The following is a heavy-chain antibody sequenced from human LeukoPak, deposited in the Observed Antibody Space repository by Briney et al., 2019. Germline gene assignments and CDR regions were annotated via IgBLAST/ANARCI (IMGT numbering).Heavy chain of an antibody. D-gene: IGHD2/OR15-2a*01. CDR3: VSFYATY. Sequence: GGSLRLSCAASGNYWMHWVRQAPGKGLVWVSHINSDGSWTSYADSVKGRFTISKDNAKNTVYLQMNSLRAEDTAVYYCVSFYATYWGRGTLVTVS. J-gene: IGHJ4*02. CDR2: INSDGSWT. V-gene: IGHV3-74*01. CDR1: GNYW.